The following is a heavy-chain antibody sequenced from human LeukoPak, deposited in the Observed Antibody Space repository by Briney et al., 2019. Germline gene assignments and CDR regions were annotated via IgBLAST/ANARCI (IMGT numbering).Heavy chain of an antibody. V-gene: IGHV3-21*01. D-gene: IGHD3-10*01. CDR3: ATDLFGGSGSYWNKPPGDY. CDR2: ISSSSTDI. Sequence: GGSLRLSCAASGFTFSSYSMNWVRQAPGKGLEWVSSISSSSTDIYYADSVKGRFTISRDNAKNSLYLQMNSLRAEGTAVYYCATDLFGGSGSYWNKPPGDYWGQGTLVTVSS. J-gene: IGHJ4*02. CDR1: GFTFSSYS.